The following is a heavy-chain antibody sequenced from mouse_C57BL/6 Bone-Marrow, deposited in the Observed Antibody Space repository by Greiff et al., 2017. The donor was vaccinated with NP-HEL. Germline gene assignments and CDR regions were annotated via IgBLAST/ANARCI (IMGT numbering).Heavy chain of an antibody. J-gene: IGHJ2*01. CDR2: VYPYNGGT. V-gene: IGHV1-36*01. D-gene: IGHD1-1*01. Sequence: EVQLQESGPVLVKPGPSVKISCKASGFTFTDYYMHWVKQSHGKSLEWIGLVYPYNGGTSYNQKLKGKATLTVDTSSSTAYMELNSLTSEDSAVYYCARSSRGHYYGSSYFDYWGQGTTLTVSS. CDR3: ARSSRGHYYGSSYFDY. CDR1: GFTFTDYY.